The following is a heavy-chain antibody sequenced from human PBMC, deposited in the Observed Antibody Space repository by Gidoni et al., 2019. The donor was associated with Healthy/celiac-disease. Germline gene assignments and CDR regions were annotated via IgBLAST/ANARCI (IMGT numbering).Heavy chain of an antibody. V-gene: IGHV1-46*01. CDR1: GYTFTSYY. J-gene: IGHJ3*02. D-gene: IGHD3-22*01. Sequence: QVQLVQSGAEVKKPGASVKVSCKASGYTFTSYYMHWVRQAPGQGLEWMGIINPSGGSTSYAQKFQGRVTMTRDTSTSTVYMELSSLRSEDTAVYYCARVPMTYYYDSSGYFNAFDIWGQGTMVTVSS. CDR2: INPSGGST. CDR3: ARVPMTYYYDSSGYFNAFDI.